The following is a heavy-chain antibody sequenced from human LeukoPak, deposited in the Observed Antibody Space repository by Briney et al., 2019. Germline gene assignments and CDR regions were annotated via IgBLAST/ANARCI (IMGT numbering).Heavy chain of an antibody. CDR2: IYHTGNT. Sequence: PSETLSLTCAVSDVSISSSDWWSWVRQSPGKGLEWIGEIYHTGNTNYNPSLKSRVTISVDKSKNQFSLRVSSVTAADTAVYFCARGGGSYGYFHYWGQGTLVTASS. V-gene: IGHV4-4*02. CDR1: DVSISSSDW. CDR3: ARGGGSYGYFHY. J-gene: IGHJ4*02. D-gene: IGHD1-26*01.